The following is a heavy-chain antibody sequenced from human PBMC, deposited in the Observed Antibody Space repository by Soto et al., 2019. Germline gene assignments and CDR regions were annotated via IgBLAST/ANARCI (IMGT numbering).Heavy chain of an antibody. V-gene: IGHV1-8*01. Sequence: QVQLVQSGAEVKKPGASVKVSCKASGYTFSSYDINWVRQATGQGLEWMGWMNPNSGNTGYAQKFQGRVTMTTDTSTSTAYMELRSLRSDDTAVYYCARDCRTGTTSRSGYDGYWGQGTLVTVSS. CDR1: GYTFSSYD. J-gene: IGHJ4*02. D-gene: IGHD5-12*01. CDR3: ARDCRTGTTSRSGYDGY. CDR2: MNPNSGNT.